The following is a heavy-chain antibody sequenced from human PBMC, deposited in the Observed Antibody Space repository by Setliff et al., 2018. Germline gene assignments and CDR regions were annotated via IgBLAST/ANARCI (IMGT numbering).Heavy chain of an antibody. Sequence: PGGSLRLSCAASGFTFSSYAMGWVRQAPGKGLEWVSIVSSGSTAIYYADSVEGRFTISRDNAKNSLYLQLSSLRAEDTAIYYCATAYITGWYPSYFNYWGQGTLVTVSS. CDR2: VSSGSTAI. V-gene: IGHV3-48*01. CDR1: GFTFSSYA. D-gene: IGHD6-19*01. J-gene: IGHJ4*02. CDR3: ATAYITGWYPSYFNY.